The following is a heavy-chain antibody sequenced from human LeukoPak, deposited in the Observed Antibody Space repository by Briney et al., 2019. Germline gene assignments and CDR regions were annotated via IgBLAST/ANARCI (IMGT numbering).Heavy chain of an antibody. J-gene: IGHJ4*02. CDR1: GFTVSSNF. CDR2: FYSGGST. V-gene: IGHV3-66*01. CDR3: ASKNPYDSSAYLLDY. D-gene: IGHD3-22*01. Sequence: GGSLRLSCAVSGFTVSSNFMTGVRQAPGKGLEGVSIFYSGGSTYYGDSVKGRFTISRDNSKNTLYLQMNSLRAEDTAVYFCASKNPYDSSAYLLDYWGQGPLVTVPS.